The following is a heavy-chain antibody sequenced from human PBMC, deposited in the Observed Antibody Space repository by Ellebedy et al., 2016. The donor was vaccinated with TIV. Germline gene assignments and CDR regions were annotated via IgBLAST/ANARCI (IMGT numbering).Heavy chain of an antibody. CDR3: ARDGDYRTFDI. Sequence: MPSETPSLTCTVSGGSISSYYWSWIRQPPGKGLEWIGYISYTGRTNYNPSLKSRVSISLETSKNQFSLRLSPVTAADTAVYYCARDGDYRTFDIWGQGTMVTFSS. J-gene: IGHJ3*02. V-gene: IGHV4-59*01. D-gene: IGHD4-11*01. CDR1: GGSISSYY. CDR2: ISYTGRT.